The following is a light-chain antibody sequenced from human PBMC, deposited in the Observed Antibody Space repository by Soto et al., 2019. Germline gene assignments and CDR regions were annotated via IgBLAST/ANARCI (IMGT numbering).Light chain of an antibody. J-gene: IGKJ1*01. CDR1: QSVLSSSNNKNY. CDR2: WAS. V-gene: IGKV4-1*01. Sequence: DIVMTQSPDSLAVSLGERATINCKSSQSVLSSSNNKNYLAWYQQKPGQPPKXXIYWASTLKSGVPSRFSGSGSGTEFTLTISSLQPDDFATYYCQHYSSYSEAFGQGTKVDIK. CDR3: QHYSSYSEA.